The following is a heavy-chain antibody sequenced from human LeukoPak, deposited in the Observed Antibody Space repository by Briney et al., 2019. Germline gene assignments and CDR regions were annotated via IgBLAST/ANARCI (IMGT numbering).Heavy chain of an antibody. Sequence: GGSLKLSCAASGFTFSSYAMSWVRQAPGKGLEWVSTISGSGGSTYYADSVKGRFTISRDNSKNTLYLQMNSLRAEDTAAYYCAKAYYDSTGYYGYWGQGTLVTVSS. CDR2: ISGSGGST. J-gene: IGHJ4*02. CDR3: AKAYYDSTGYYGY. D-gene: IGHD3-22*01. CDR1: GFTFSSYA. V-gene: IGHV3-23*01.